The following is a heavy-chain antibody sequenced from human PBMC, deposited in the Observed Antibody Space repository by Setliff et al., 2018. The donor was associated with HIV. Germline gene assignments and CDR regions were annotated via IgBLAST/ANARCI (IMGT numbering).Heavy chain of an antibody. J-gene: IGHJ5*02. CDR2: IRSKAYGGTT. D-gene: IGHD3-22*01. V-gene: IGHV3-49*03. CDR1: GFTFSDYY. Sequence: GGSLRLSCAASGFTFSDYYMSWFRQAPGKGLEWVGFIRSKAYGGTTEYAASVKGRFTISRDDSKGGAYLQMNSLKTEDTAVYYCTRDRSRDYSDSSGYYHFFDPWGQGTLVTVSS. CDR3: TRDRSRDYSDSSGYYHFFDP.